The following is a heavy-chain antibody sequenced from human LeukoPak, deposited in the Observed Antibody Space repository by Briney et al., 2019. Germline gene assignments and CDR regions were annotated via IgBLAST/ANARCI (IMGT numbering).Heavy chain of an antibody. Sequence: SEALSLTCTVSGYSISSGYYWGWIRQPPGKGLEWIGSIYHSGSTYYNPSLKSRVTISVDTSKNQFSLKLSSVTAADTAVYYCARGRLQFDYWGQGTLVTVS. CDR1: GYSISSGYY. D-gene: IGHD4-11*01. J-gene: IGHJ4*02. CDR3: ARGRLQFDY. V-gene: IGHV4-38-2*02. CDR2: IYHSGST.